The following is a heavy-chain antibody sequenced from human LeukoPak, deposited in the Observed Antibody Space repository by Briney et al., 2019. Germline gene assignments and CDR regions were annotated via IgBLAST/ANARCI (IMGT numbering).Heavy chain of an antibody. Sequence: SETLSLTCTVSGGSISSYYWGWIRQPPGKGLEWIGYIYYSGSTNYNPSLKSRVTISVDTSKNQFSLKLSSVTAADTAVYYCARHSLRTYYFDYWGQGTLVTVSS. CDR3: ARHSLRTYYFDY. D-gene: IGHD4-11*01. CDR2: IYYSGST. CDR1: GGSISSYY. V-gene: IGHV4-59*08. J-gene: IGHJ4*02.